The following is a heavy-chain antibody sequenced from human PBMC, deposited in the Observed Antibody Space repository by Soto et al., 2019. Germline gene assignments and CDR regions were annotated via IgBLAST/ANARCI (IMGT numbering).Heavy chain of an antibody. CDR3: AKADGIAAAGS. CDR2: ISYDGSNK. CDR1: GFTFSSYG. D-gene: IGHD6-13*01. Sequence: QVQLVESGGGVVQPGRSLRLSCAASGFTFSSYGMHWVRQAPGKGLEWVAVISYDGSNKYYADSVKGRFTISRDNSKNTLYLQMNSLRAEDTAVYYCAKADGIAAAGSWGQGTLVTVFS. J-gene: IGHJ4*02. V-gene: IGHV3-30*18.